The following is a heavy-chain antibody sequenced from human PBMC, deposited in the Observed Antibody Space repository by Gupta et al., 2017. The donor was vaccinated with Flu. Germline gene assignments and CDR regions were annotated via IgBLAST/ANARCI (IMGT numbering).Heavy chain of an antibody. CDR3: ATVTSGC. CDR1: GFTFSSSY. D-gene: IGHD4-17*01. J-gene: IGHJ4*02. Sequence: EMQLVESGGDLGQPGGSLRRSCAASGFTFSSSYLQWVRQAPGKGLVWVSRINPDGSSTTYAESVKGRFTISRDNAKNTLYLQMNSLGDDDTAVYYCATVTSGCWGQGTLVTVSS. CDR2: INPDGSST. V-gene: IGHV3-74*03.